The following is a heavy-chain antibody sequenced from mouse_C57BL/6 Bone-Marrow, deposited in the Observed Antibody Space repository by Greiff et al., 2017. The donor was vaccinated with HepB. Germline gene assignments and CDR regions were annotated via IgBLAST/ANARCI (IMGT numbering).Heavy chain of an antibody. D-gene: IGHD2-12*01. J-gene: IGHJ4*01. CDR3: ARGRGLYSNDVDYAMDY. CDR2: ISYSGST. Sequence: VQLKESGPGMVKPSQSLSLTCTVTGYSITSGYDWHWIRHLPGNKLEWMGYISYSGSTNYNPSLKSRISLTHDTSKNHFFLKLNSVTTEDTATYYCARGRGLYSNDVDYAMDYWGQGTSVTVSS. V-gene: IGHV3-1*01. CDR1: GYSITSGYD.